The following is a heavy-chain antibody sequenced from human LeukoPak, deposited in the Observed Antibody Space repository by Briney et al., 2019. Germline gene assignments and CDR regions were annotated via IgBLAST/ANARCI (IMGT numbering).Heavy chain of an antibody. CDR2: ISWNSGSI. D-gene: IGHD1-26*01. J-gene: IGHJ4*02. Sequence: GRSLRLSCAASGFSFDDSAMHWVRQVPGKGLEWVSGISWNSGSIGYADSVKGRFTTSRDNAKNSLYLQMKSLRAEDTAVYYCARDEGYSGSYYDYWGQGTLVTVSS. CDR3: ARDEGYSGSYYDY. V-gene: IGHV3-9*01. CDR1: GFSFDDSA.